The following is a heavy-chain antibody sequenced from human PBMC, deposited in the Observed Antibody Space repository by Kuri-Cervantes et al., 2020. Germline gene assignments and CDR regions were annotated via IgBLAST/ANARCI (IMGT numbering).Heavy chain of an antibody. CDR1: GFTFSNYW. CDR3: AKDSITMVRGVGGWFDP. D-gene: IGHD3-10*01. J-gene: IGHJ5*02. CDR2: IDTDGSTT. Sequence: GESLKISCAASGFTFSNYWMHWVRQVPGKGLVWVSRIDTDGSTTTYADSVKGRFTISRDNAKNTLYLQMNSLRAEDTAVYYCAKDSITMVRGVGGWFDPWGQGTLVTVSS. V-gene: IGHV3-74*01.